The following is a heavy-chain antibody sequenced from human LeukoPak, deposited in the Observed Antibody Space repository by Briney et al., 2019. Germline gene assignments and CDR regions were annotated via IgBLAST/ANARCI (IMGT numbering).Heavy chain of an antibody. J-gene: IGHJ4*02. D-gene: IGHD3-3*01. V-gene: IGHV1-69*04. Sequence: SVKVSCKASGYTFTGYYMHWVRQAPGQGLEWMGRIIPILGIANYAQKFQGRVTITADKSTSTAYMELSSLRSEDTAVYYCAREATTYYDFWSGQDYWGQGTLVTVSS. CDR2: IIPILGIA. CDR3: AREATTYYDFWSGQDY. CDR1: GYTFTGYY.